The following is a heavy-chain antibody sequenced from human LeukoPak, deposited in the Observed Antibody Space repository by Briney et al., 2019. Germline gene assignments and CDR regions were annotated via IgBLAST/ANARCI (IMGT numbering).Heavy chain of an antibody. CDR2: IDTSGST. V-gene: IGHV4-4*07. D-gene: IGHD6-13*01. Sequence: SETLSLTCTVSGGSISSYYWSWIRQPAGKGLEWIGRIDTSGSTNYNPALKSRVTISVDTSKNQFSLKLSSVTAADTAVYYCARDKYGSTWDYYYYYMDVWGKGTTVTISS. CDR1: GGSISSYY. J-gene: IGHJ6*03. CDR3: ARDKYGSTWDYYYYYMDV.